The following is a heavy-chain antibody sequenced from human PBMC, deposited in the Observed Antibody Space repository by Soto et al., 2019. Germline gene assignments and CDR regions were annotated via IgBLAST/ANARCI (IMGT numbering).Heavy chain of an antibody. D-gene: IGHD4-17*01. CDR1: GGTFSSYA. V-gene: IGHV1-69*01. CDR2: IIPIFGTA. J-gene: IGHJ4*02. Sequence: QVQLVQSGAEVKKPGSSVKVSCKASGGTFSSYAISWVRQAPGQGLEWMGGIIPIFGTANYAQKFQGRVTITADESTSTAYMELSRLRSEDTAVYYCARVIEADMTTVPTLTDWGQGTLVTVSS. CDR3: ARVIEADMTTVPTLTD.